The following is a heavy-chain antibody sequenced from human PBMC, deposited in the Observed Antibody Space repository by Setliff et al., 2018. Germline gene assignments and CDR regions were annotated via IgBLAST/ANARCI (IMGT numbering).Heavy chain of an antibody. J-gene: IGHJ6*03. V-gene: IGHV4-34*01. CDR3: AREQWLDPPGYYYMDV. D-gene: IGHD6-19*01. CDR1: GGSFSGYY. Sequence: SQTLSLTCAVYGGSFSGYYWSWIRQPPGKGLEWIGEINHSGSTNYNPSLKSRVTISVDTSKNQFSLKLNSVTAADMAVYYCAREQWLDPPGYYYMDVWAKGTTVTVSS. CDR2: INHSGST.